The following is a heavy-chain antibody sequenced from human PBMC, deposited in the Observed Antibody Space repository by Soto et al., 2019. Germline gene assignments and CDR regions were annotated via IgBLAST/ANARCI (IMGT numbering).Heavy chain of an antibody. CDR3: AKGGQYYDSSLFDY. Sequence: PGGALGRSCAASGFTFRSYGMHWVRQAPGKGLEWVAVISYDGSNKYYADSVKGRFTISRDNSKHTLYLQMNSLTAEDTAVYYCAKGGQYYDSSLFDYWGQGTLVPVPS. D-gene: IGHD3-22*01. CDR2: ISYDGSNK. V-gene: IGHV3-30*18. CDR1: GFTFRSYG. J-gene: IGHJ4*02.